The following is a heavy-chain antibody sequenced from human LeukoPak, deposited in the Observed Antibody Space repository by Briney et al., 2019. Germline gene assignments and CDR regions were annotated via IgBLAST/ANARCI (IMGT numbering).Heavy chain of an antibody. CDR1: GFTVSSNY. CDR3: ARARGSSDPYYYYGMDV. CDR2: IYSGGST. Sequence: GGSLRLSCAASGFTVSSNYMSWVRQAPGKGLEWVSVIYSGGSTYYADSVKGRFTISRDNSKNTLYLQMNSLRAEDTAVYYCARARGSSDPYYYYGMDVWGQGTTVTVSS. V-gene: IGHV3-66*01. D-gene: IGHD6-19*01. J-gene: IGHJ6*02.